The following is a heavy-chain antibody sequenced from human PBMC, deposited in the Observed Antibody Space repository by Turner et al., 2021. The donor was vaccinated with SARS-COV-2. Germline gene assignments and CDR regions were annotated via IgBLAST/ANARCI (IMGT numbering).Heavy chain of an antibody. D-gene: IGHD3-22*01. J-gene: IGHJ4*02. CDR3: AREGEFSSSGFDY. V-gene: IGHV3-33*01. CDR2: VGYVGRNE. CDR1: GITFSRYG. Sequence: QAPVVESGGGVVPPGRPLRLPCAASGITFSRYGMRWVPGAAGKGLEVVAYVGYVGRNEDYADAGKSLFTISRDNSKNTLNLKMSGLGAEDKAVYYCAREGEFSSSGFDYWGQGTLVTVSS.